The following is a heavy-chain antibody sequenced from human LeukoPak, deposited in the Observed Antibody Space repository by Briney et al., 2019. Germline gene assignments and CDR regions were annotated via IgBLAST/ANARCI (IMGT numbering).Heavy chain of an antibody. CDR2: IIPIFGTA. CDR3: ARDRGGTSGNWFDP. CDR1: GGTFSSYA. V-gene: IGHV1-69*01. J-gene: IGHJ5*02. Sequence: GSSVKVSCKASGGTFSSYAISWGRQAPGQGMERMGGIIPIFGTANYAQKFKGIVTITADESTSTAYMELSSLRSEDTAVYYCARDRGGTSGNWFDPWGQGTLVTVSS. D-gene: IGHD3-16*01.